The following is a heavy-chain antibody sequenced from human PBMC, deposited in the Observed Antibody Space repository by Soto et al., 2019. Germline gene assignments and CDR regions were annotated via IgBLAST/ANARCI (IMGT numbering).Heavy chain of an antibody. D-gene: IGHD3-22*01. CDR1: GGTFSSYA. CDR3: AGPPDYYDSSGYYSHAFDI. CDR2: IIPIFGTA. Sequence: QVQLVQSGAEVKKPGSSVKVFCKASGGTFSSYAISWVRQAPGQGLEWMGGIIPIFGTANYAQKFQGRVTITADESTSTAYMELSSLRSEDTAVYYCAGPPDYYDSSGYYSHAFDIWGQGTMVTVSS. J-gene: IGHJ3*02. V-gene: IGHV1-69*01.